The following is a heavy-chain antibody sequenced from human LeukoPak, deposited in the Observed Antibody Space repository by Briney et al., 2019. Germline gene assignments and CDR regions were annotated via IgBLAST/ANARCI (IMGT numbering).Heavy chain of an antibody. CDR3: AKDFADAFDI. Sequence: SETLSLTCAVYGGSFSGYYWSWIRQPPGKGLEWIGEINHSGSTNYNPSLKSRVTMSVDTSKNQFSLKLSSVTAADTAVYYCAKDFADAFDIWGQGTMVTVSS. V-gene: IGHV4-34*01. CDR2: INHSGST. D-gene: IGHD3-9*01. J-gene: IGHJ3*02. CDR1: GGSFSGYY.